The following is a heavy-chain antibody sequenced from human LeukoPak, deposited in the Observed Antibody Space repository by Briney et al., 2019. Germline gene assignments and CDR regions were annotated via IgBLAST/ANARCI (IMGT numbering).Heavy chain of an antibody. D-gene: IGHD3-22*01. CDR3: AKMDSDSSGFFSN. J-gene: IGHJ1*01. CDR1: GYTFTSYG. Sequence: ASVKVSCKASGYTFTSYGISWVRQAPGHGLEWIGWISVYNGNTNYADKVRGRVLVTTDISTTTAYLELRSLRYDDTAVYYCAKMDSDSSGFFSNWGQGTPVTVSS. V-gene: IGHV1-18*01. CDR2: ISVYNGNT.